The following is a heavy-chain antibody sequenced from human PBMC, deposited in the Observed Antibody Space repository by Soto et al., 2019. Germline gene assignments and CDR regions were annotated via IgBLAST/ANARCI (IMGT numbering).Heavy chain of an antibody. CDR2: ISAHNGNT. CDR1: GYTFTTYG. J-gene: IGHJ4*02. D-gene: IGHD1-1*01. Sequence: QVHLVQSGAEVKRPGASVKVSCKGSGYTFTTYGITWVRQAPGQGLEWVGWISAHNGNTNYAQKLQGRVTVTRDTSTSTACMELRSLRSDDTAVYDCARGRYGDYWGQGALVTVSS. CDR3: ARGRYGDY. V-gene: IGHV1-18*01.